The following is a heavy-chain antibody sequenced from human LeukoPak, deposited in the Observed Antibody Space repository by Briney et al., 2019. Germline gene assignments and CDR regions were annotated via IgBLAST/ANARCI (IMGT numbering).Heavy chain of an antibody. CDR1: GFTFSSYA. D-gene: IGHD3-10*01. Sequence: PGGSLRLSCAASGFTFSSYAMSWVRQAPGKGLEWVSAISGSGGSTYYADSVKGRFTISRDNSKNTLYLQMNSLRAEDMAVYYCARSMVRGVVYYYYMDVWGKGTTVTISS. CDR3: ARSMVRGVVYYYYMDV. J-gene: IGHJ6*03. V-gene: IGHV3-23*01. CDR2: ISGSGGST.